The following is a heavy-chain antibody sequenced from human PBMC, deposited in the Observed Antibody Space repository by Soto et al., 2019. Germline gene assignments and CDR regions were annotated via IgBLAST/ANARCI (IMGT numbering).Heavy chain of an antibody. J-gene: IGHJ4*02. CDR2: ISWNSGSI. Sequence: GKGLEWVSGISWNSGSIGYADSVKGRFTISRDNAKNSLYLQMNSLKVEDAAPYYGARASHSYDSASYLHPPDYWGQ. CDR3: ARASHSYDSASYLHPPDY. V-gene: IGHV3-9*01. D-gene: IGHD3-22*01.